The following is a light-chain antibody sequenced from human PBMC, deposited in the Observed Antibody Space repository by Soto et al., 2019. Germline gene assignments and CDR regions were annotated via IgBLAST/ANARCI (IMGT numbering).Light chain of an antibody. V-gene: IGLV1-40*01. Sequence: QSVLTQPPSVSGAPVQRVTISCTGSSSNIGAGYDVHWYQQLPGTAPKLLIYGNSNRPSGVPDRFSGSKSGTSASLAITGLQAEDEADYYCQSYDSSLSGYNYVFGTGTKVTVL. J-gene: IGLJ1*01. CDR2: GNS. CDR1: SSNIGAGYD. CDR3: QSYDSSLSGYNYV.